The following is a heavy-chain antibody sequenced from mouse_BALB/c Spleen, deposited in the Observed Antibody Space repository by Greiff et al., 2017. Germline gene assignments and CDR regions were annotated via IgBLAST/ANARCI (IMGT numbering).Heavy chain of an antibody. V-gene: IGHV1S81*02. Sequence: VQLQESGAELVKPGASVKLSCKASGYTFTSYYMYWVKQRPGQGLEWIGEINPSNGGTNFNEKFKSKATLTVDKSSSTAYMQLSSLTSEDSAVYYCTRSGESWYYGSSPWFAYWGQGTLVTVSA. CDR3: TRSGESWYYGSSPWFAY. D-gene: IGHD1-1*01. J-gene: IGHJ3*01. CDR1: GYTFTSYY. CDR2: INPSNGGT.